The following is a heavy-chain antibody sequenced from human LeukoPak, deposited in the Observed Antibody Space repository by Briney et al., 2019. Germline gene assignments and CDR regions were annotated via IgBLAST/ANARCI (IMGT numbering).Heavy chain of an antibody. Sequence: PGGSLRVSCAASGFTFSNYAMHWVRQAPGKGLEYVSAIGGNGDTSYYADSVKGRFTISRDNSKNTVYLQMGSLRTEDMAVYYCATRHEYSYPYWGQGTLVTVSS. CDR1: GFTFSNYA. CDR3: ATRHEYSYPY. D-gene: IGHD5-18*01. V-gene: IGHV3-64*02. CDR2: IGGNGDTS. J-gene: IGHJ4*02.